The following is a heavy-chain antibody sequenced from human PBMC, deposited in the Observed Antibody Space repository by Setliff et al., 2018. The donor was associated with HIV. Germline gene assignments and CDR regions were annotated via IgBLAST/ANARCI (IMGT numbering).Heavy chain of an antibody. V-gene: IGHV4-61*02. CDR2: VHKSGNT. CDR1: GVSISSGSYY. CDR3: ARDMEDFGVLPSAPFDP. J-gene: IGHJ5*02. D-gene: IGHD2-2*01. Sequence: PSETLSLTCTVSGVSISSGSYYWSWIRQSAGKGLEWIGRVHKSGNTDYNPSLKGRVTMSVDTSKNQFFLKLTSMTAADTAIYYCARDMEDFGVLPSAPFDPWGRGTLVTVSS.